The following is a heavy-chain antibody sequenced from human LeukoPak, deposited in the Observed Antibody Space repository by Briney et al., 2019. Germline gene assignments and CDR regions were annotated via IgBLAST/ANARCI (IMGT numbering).Heavy chain of an antibody. D-gene: IGHD3-10*01. CDR3: ARVLGFGSPPAY. CDR1: GFNFNSYP. Sequence: GGSLRLSCVASGFNFNSYPMHWVRQAPGKGLEWVGLISFDGSDKSYADSVEGRFTISRDNSKNTLYLQMNSLSAEDAAVYYCARVLGFGSPPAYWGQGTQVFVSS. CDR2: ISFDGSDK. J-gene: IGHJ4*02. V-gene: IGHV3-30*04.